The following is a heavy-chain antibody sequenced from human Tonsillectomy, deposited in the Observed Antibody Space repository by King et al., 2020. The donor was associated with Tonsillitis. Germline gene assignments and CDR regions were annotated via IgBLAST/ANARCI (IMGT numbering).Heavy chain of an antibody. CDR3: ARFVQVVAATSAAFDI. V-gene: IGHV4-4*02. Sequence: LQLQESGPGLVKPSGTLSLSCAVSGGSISSSNWWSWVRQPPGKGLEWVGEIFHSGATNFNSNLKSRVTLSVDKSKNQFSLKLSSVTAADTAIYYCARFVQVVAATSAAFDIWGQGTMVTVSS. J-gene: IGHJ3*02. D-gene: IGHD2-15*01. CDR1: GGSISSSNW. CDR2: IFHSGAT.